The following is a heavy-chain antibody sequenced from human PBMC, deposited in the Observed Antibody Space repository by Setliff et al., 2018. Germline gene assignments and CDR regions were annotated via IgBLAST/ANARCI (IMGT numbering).Heavy chain of an antibody. CDR3: AREWRDYGAMGY. V-gene: IGHV1-2*06. Sequence: GASVKVSCKASGYTFAGYYMHWVRQAPGQGLEWMGRINPNSGGTNYAQKFQGRVTMTRDTSISTAYMELSSVTAADTAVYYCAREWRDYGAMGYWGQGTLVTVSS. CDR2: INPNSGGT. J-gene: IGHJ4*02. D-gene: IGHD4-17*01. CDR1: GYTFAGYY.